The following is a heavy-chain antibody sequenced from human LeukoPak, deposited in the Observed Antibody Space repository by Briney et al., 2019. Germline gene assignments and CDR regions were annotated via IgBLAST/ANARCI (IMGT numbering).Heavy chain of an antibody. J-gene: IGHJ3*02. CDR2: IYHSGST. V-gene: IGHV4-4*02. D-gene: IGHD6-13*01. Sequence: SGTLSLTCAVSGGSISSSNWWSWVRQPPGKGLEWIGEIYHSGSTNYNPSLKSRVTISVDKSKNQFSLKLSSVTAADTAVYYCARASFTAAAVDAFDIWGQGTMVTVSS. CDR3: ARASFTAAAVDAFDI. CDR1: GGSISSSNW.